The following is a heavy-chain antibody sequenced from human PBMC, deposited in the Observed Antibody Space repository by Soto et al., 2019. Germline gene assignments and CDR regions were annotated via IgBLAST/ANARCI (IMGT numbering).Heavy chain of an antibody. Sequence: QVQLLQSGAEVKKPGSSVRVSCEASGGTFRTYAISWVRQAPGQGLEWMGEIIPIFGTVNYAQKFQGRVTITADESTTTGYMDLRSLRSADTAVYYCAKGAVAGTPTSYYYYGMDVWGQGTTVTVSS. J-gene: IGHJ6*02. CDR1: GGTFRTYA. CDR2: IIPIFGTV. V-gene: IGHV1-69*12. D-gene: IGHD6-19*01. CDR3: AKGAVAGTPTSYYYYGMDV.